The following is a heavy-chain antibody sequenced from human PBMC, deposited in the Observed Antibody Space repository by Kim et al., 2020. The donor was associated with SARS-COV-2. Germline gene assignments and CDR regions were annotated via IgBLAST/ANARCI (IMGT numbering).Heavy chain of an antibody. V-gene: IGHV4-59*01. D-gene: IGHD3-10*01. Sequence: NYNPSLKSRVTISVDTSKNQFSLNLSSVTAADTAVYYCARSDGWYYGMDVWGQGTSVTVSS. J-gene: IGHJ6*02. CDR3: ARSDGWYYGMDV.